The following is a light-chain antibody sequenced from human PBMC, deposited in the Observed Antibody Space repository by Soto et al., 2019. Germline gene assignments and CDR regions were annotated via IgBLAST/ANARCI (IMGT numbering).Light chain of an antibody. CDR3: QQYGSSGT. CDR1: QSVSNNY. J-gene: IGKJ1*01. CDR2: GAS. Sequence: IVLTQSPSTLSLSPSKRATLSFMASQSVSNNYLACYQQKPGQAPRLLIYGASNRSTGIPDRFSGSGSGTDFTLTISRLEPEDFAVYYCQQYGSSGTFGQGTKVDIK. V-gene: IGKV3-20*01.